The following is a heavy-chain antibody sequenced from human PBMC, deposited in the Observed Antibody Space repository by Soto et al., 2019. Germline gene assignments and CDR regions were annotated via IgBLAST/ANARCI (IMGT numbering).Heavy chain of an antibody. Sequence: TSETLSLTCTFSGCYIRSSSYYWGWIRQPPGKGLEWIGSIYYSGSTYYNPSLKSRVTISVDTSKNHFSLKLSSVTAADTAVYYCATQEVGGSYVYTFDPWGQGTLVTVSS. CDR1: GCYIRSSSYY. D-gene: IGHD1-26*01. J-gene: IGHJ5*02. CDR3: ATQEVGGSYVYTFDP. CDR2: IYYSGST. V-gene: IGHV4-39*02.